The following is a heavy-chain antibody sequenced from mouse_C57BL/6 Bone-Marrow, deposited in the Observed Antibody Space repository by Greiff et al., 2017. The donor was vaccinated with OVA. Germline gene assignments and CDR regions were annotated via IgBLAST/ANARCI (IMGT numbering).Heavy chain of an antibody. CDR2: IRLKSDNYAT. D-gene: IGHD1-1*01. J-gene: IGHJ4*01. V-gene: IGHV6-3*01. CDR3: TGITTVVVYAMDY. CDR1: GFTFSNYW. Sequence: EVMLVESGGGLVQPGGSMKLSCVASGFTFSNYWMNWVRQSPEKGLEWVAQIRLKSDNYATHYAESVKGRFTISRDDSKSSVYLQMNNLRAEDTGIYYCTGITTVVVYAMDYWGQGTSVTVSS.